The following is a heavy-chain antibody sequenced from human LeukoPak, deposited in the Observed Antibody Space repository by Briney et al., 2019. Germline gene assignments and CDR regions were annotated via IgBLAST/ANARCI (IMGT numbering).Heavy chain of an antibody. Sequence: GGSLRLSCATSGFSFSSYAMSWVRQAPGKGLEWVSAMSSSDDGRYYAASVRGRFTISRDTSRSTLYLQMNSLRAEDAAVYYCAKTQAAVGKAWFDPWGQGTLVTVSS. V-gene: IGHV3-23*01. CDR3: AKTQAAVGKAWFDP. J-gene: IGHJ5*02. CDR2: MSSSDDGR. CDR1: GFSFSSYA. D-gene: IGHD6-13*01.